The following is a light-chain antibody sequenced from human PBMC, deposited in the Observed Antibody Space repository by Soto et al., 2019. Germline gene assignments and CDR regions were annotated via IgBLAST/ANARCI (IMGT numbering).Light chain of an antibody. Sequence: QSALAQPASVSESPGQSITISCTGTSSDVGSYXXXXXXXXXXXXXPKLMIYEGSKRPSGVSDRFSGSKSGNTASLTISGLQADDEADYYCCSYAGSTNVFGTGTKVTVL. CDR3: CSYAGSTNV. J-gene: IGLJ1*01. V-gene: IGLV2-23*03. CDR1: SSDVGSYXX. CDR2: EGS.